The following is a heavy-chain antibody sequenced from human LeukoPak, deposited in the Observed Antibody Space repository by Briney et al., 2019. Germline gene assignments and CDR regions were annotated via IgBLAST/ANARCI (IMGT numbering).Heavy chain of an antibody. CDR1: GYTFSGYY. CDR3: ARGPHWDPHFDY. D-gene: IGHD7-27*01. Sequence: ASVKVSCKASGYTFSGYYMHWVRQAPGQGLEWMGWINPNSGGTNYAQKFQVRVTMTRDTSISTAYMELSRLRSDDTAVYYCARGPHWDPHFDYWGQGTLVTVSS. CDR2: INPNSGGT. V-gene: IGHV1-2*02. J-gene: IGHJ4*02.